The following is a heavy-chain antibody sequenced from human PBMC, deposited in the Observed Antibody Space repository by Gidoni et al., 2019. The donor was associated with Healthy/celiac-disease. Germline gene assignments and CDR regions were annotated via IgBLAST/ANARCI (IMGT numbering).Heavy chain of an antibody. V-gene: IGHV3-23*01. Sequence: EVQLLASGGGLVQPGGSLRLSCAASGFTFSSYAMRWVRQAPGKGLEWVSAISGGGGSTYYADSVKGRFTISRDNSKNTLYLQMNSLRAEDTAVYYCAKGKEEQQLVVMWYFQHWGQGTLVTVSS. CDR1: GFTFSSYA. CDR3: AKGKEEQQLVVMWYFQH. CDR2: ISGGGGST. J-gene: IGHJ1*01. D-gene: IGHD6-13*01.